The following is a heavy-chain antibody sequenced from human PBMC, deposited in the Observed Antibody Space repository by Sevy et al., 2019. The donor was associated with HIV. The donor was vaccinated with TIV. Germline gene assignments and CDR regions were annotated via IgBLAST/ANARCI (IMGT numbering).Heavy chain of an antibody. V-gene: IGHV3-20*01. Sequence: GGSLRLSCAASGFTFDDYGMSWVRQAPGKGLEWVSGINWNGGSTGYADSVKGRFTNSRENAKNSLYLQMNSLRAEDTALYHCARTTSAAMVFDYWGQGTLVTVSS. D-gene: IGHD2-2*01. CDR2: INWNGGST. CDR1: GFTFDDYG. CDR3: ARTTSAAMVFDY. J-gene: IGHJ4*02.